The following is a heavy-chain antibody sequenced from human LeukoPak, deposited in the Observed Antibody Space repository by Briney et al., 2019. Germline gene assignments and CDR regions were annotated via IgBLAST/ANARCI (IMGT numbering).Heavy chain of an antibody. V-gene: IGHV4-34*01. CDR1: GGSFSGYY. J-gene: IGHJ2*01. Sequence: SETLSLTCAVYGGSFSGYYWSWIRQPPGEGLEWIGEINHSGSTNYNPSLKSRVTISADTSKNQFSLKLSSVTAADTAVYYCARPRLPYWYFDLWGRGTLVTVSS. CDR3: ARPRLPYWYFDL. D-gene: IGHD4-11*01. CDR2: INHSGST.